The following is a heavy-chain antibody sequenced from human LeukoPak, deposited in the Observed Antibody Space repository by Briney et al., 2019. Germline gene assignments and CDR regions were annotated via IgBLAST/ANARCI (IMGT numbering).Heavy chain of an antibody. D-gene: IGHD3-16*01. CDR1: GGTFSSYA. J-gene: IGHJ6*02. V-gene: IGHV1-8*02. CDR2: MNPNSGNT. CDR3: TTGGISMDV. Sequence: ASVKVSCKASGGTFSSYAINWVRQATGQGLEWMGWMNPNSGNTGYAQKFQGRVTMTRNTSISTAYMELSSLRSEDTAVYYCTTGGISMDVWGQGTTVTVSS.